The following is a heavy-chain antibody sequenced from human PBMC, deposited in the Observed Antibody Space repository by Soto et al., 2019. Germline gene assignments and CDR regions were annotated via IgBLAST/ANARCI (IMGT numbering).Heavy chain of an antibody. CDR3: ARVHYYDSTLDY. CDR2: INSDGSST. D-gene: IGHD3-22*01. Sequence: GGSLRLSSAASGFTFSSYWMHWVRQAPGKGLVWVSRINSDGSSTSYADSVKGRFTISRDNAKNTLYLQMNSLRAEDTAVYYCARVHYYDSTLDYWGQGTLVTVSS. V-gene: IGHV3-74*01. CDR1: GFTFSSYW. J-gene: IGHJ4*02.